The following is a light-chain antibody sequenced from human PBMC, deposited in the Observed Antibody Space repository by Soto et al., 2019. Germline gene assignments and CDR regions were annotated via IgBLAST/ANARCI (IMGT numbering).Light chain of an antibody. V-gene: IGLV4-69*01. CDR1: RGHTSYA. Sequence: QLVLTQSPSASASLGAXVKLTFTLSRGHTSYAIAWHQEQPEKGPRYLMKLNSDGSHSKGDGIPDRFSGSSSGAERYLTSSSLQSEDEADYYCQTWGTGIRVLGGGTQLTVL. J-gene: IGLJ2*01. CDR3: QTWGTGIRV. CDR2: LNSDGSH.